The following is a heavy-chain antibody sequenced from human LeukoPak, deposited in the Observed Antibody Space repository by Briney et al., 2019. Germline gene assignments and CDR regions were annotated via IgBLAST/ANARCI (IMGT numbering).Heavy chain of an antibody. CDR1: GFPYSSYE. CDR3: AATYYYDGSGDY. V-gene: IGHV3-48*03. Sequence: GGPLSLSCAASGFPYSSYEVKWVRQARGKGLEWVSYISSTGSNIYYADSVKGRFNISRDNAKNSLYLLMNSLRTEDTAVYYCAATYYYDGSGDYWGQGTLVTVSS. CDR2: ISSTGSNI. J-gene: IGHJ4*02. D-gene: IGHD3-22*01.